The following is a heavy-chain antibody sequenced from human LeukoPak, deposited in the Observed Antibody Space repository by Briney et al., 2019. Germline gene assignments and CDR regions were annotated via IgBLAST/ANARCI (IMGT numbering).Heavy chain of an antibody. CDR2: ISYDGSNK. CDR1: GFTFSSYG. CDR3: AKDFGSDYENPIDY. J-gene: IGHJ4*02. D-gene: IGHD5-12*01. Sequence: GRSLRLSCAASGFTFSSYGMHWVRQAPGKGLEWVAVISYDGSNKYYADSVKGRFTISRDNSKNTLYLQMNSLRAEDTAVYYCAKDFGSDYENPIDYWGQGTLVTVSS. V-gene: IGHV3-30*18.